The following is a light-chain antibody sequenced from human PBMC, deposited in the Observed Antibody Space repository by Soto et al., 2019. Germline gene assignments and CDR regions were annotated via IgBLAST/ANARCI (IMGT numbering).Light chain of an antibody. CDR3: QQYGGSPPWT. CDR1: QSVSSSY. V-gene: IGKV3-20*01. CDR2: GAS. J-gene: IGKJ1*01. Sequence: EIVLTQSPGTLSLSPGERATLSCRASQSVSSSYLAWYQQKPGQAPRLLISGASSRATGSPDRFTGSGSGTDFTLTISRLEPEYFAVYYCQQYGGSPPWTFGQGTKVEIK.